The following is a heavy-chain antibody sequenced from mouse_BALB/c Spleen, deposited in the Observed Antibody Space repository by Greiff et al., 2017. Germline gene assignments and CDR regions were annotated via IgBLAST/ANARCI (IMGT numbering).Heavy chain of an antibody. CDR2: IWAGGST. J-gene: IGHJ3*01. CDR1: GFSLTSYG. Sequence: VMLVESGPGLVAPSQSLSITCTVSGFSLTSYGVHWVRQPPGKGLEWLGVIWAGGSTNYNSALMSRLSISKDNSKSQVFLKMNSLQTDDTAMYYCASYYGNEGFAYWGQGTLVTVSA. V-gene: IGHV2-9*02. CDR3: ASYYGNEGFAY. D-gene: IGHD2-1*01.